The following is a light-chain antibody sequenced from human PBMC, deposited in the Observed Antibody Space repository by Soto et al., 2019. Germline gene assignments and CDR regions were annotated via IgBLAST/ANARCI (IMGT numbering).Light chain of an antibody. Sequence: DIHITHSSSTLSASVGDRVTITCRASQSISTWLAWFQQKPGKAPDLLIYDASSLESGVPSRFSGSGSGTEFTLTISSLQPDDFATYYCQHYNSYSEAFGQGTKVDIK. CDR3: QHYNSYSEA. V-gene: IGKV1-5*01. CDR2: DAS. J-gene: IGKJ1*01. CDR1: QSISTW.